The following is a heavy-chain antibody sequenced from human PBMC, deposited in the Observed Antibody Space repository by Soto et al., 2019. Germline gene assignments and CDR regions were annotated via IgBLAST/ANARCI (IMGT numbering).Heavy chain of an antibody. D-gene: IGHD4-17*01. CDR1: GGSISSYY. CDR3: ARAYGDYSSVLFDY. V-gene: IGHV4-59*01. Sequence: QVQLQESGPGLVKPSETLSLTCTVSGGSISSYYWSWIRQPPGKGLEWIGYIYYSGSTNYNPSLKSRVTISVDTSKNPFSLKLSSVTAADTAVYYCARAYGDYSSVLFDYWGQGTLVTVSS. CDR2: IYYSGST. J-gene: IGHJ4*02.